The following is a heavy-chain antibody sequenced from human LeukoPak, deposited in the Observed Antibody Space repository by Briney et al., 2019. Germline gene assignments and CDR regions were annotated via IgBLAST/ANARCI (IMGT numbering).Heavy chain of an antibody. D-gene: IGHD4-17*01. J-gene: IGHJ4*02. CDR3: ARDRYGDYSIDY. Sequence: GGSLRLSCAASGFTFSSYTMNWVRQAPGKGLEWVSSISSITSYIYYADSVKGRFTISRDNAKSSLYLQMNSLRAEDTAVYYCARDRYGDYSIDYWGQGTLVTVSS. CDR2: ISSITSYI. CDR1: GFTFSSYT. V-gene: IGHV3-21*01.